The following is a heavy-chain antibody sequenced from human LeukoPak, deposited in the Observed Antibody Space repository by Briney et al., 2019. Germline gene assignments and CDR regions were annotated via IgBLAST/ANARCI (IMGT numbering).Heavy chain of an antibody. CDR2: IYYSGST. CDR1: GGSISSGGYY. D-gene: IGHD5-18*01. CDR3: AALDTAMGYFDY. J-gene: IGHJ4*02. Sequence: PSETLSLTCTVSGGSISSGGYYWSWIRQHPGKGLEWIGYIYYSGSTYYNPSLKSRVTISVDTSKNQFSLKLSSVTAADTAVYYCAALDTAMGYFDYWGQETLVTVSS. V-gene: IGHV4-31*03.